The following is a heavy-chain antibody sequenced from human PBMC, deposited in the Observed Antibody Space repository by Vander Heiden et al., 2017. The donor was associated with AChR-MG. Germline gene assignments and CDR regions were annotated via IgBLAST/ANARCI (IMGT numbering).Heavy chain of an antibody. J-gene: IGHJ5*02. CDR2: IKQDGSEK. Sequence: EVQLVESGGALVQPGGSLRLSCVVSGFTFSTYWMTWVRQAPGKGLEWVANIKQDGSEKYYVDFVKGRFTISRDNAKNSLYLQMNSLRGEDTAVYYCARIWGSVGVGCFDPWGQGTLVTVSS. D-gene: IGHD1-26*01. CDR1: GFTFSTYW. V-gene: IGHV3-7*01. CDR3: ARIWGSVGVGCFDP.